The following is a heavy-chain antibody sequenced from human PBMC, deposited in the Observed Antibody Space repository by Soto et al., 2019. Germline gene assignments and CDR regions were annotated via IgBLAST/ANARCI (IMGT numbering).Heavy chain of an antibody. D-gene: IGHD6-13*01. J-gene: IGHJ4*02. CDR1: GFTFSSYA. CDR3: VTPSSSSWNLFDY. CDR2: ISSNGGST. V-gene: IGHV3-64D*06. Sequence: GSLRLSCSASGFTFSSYAMHWVRQAPGKGLEYVSAISSNGGSTYYADSVKGRFTISRDNSKNTLYLQMSSLRAEDTAVYYCVTPSSSSWNLFDYWGQGTLVTVSS.